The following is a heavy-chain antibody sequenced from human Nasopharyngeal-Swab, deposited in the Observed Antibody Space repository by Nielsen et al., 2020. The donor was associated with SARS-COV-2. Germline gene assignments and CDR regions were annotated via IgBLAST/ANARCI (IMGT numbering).Heavy chain of an antibody. V-gene: IGHV3-23*01. CDR3: ARGKAGYCSSTSCYLYFDY. D-gene: IGHD2-2*01. CDR1: GFSFSSYA. J-gene: IGHJ4*02. Sequence: GESLKISCAASGFSFSSYAMSWVRQTPGKGPEWVSGISASGGSTYYADSVKGRFTISRDNSRNTLSLQMNSLRAEDTAVYYCARGKAGYCSSTSCYLYFDYWGQGTLVTVSS. CDR2: ISASGGST.